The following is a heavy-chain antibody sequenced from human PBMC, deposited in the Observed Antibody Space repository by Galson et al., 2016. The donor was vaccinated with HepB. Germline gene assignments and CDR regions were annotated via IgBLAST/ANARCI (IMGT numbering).Heavy chain of an antibody. D-gene: IGHD1-14*01. J-gene: IGHJ5*02. CDR3: ARDLIFPEALRFPFDP. CDR2: INPAGSEK. V-gene: IGHV3-7*04. CDR1: GLDFSINW. Sequence: SLRLSCAASGLDFSINWMSWVRQAPGKGLEWVANINPAGSEKFYVGSVQGRFTISRDNAKNSLYLQMDSLRAEDAAVYYCARDLIFPEALRFPFDPWGQGALVTVSS.